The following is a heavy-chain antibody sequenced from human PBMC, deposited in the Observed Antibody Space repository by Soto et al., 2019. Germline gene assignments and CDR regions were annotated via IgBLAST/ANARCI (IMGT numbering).Heavy chain of an antibody. CDR2: ISAYNGNT. Sequence: ASVKVSCKASGYTFTSYGISWVRQAPGQGLEWMGWISAYNGNTNYAQKLQGRVTMTTDTSTSTAYVELRSLRSDDTAVYYCARAVVVVPAAIAGWFDPWGQGTLVTVSS. CDR1: GYTFTSYG. V-gene: IGHV1-18*04. CDR3: ARAVVVVPAAIAGWFDP. D-gene: IGHD2-2*02. J-gene: IGHJ5*02.